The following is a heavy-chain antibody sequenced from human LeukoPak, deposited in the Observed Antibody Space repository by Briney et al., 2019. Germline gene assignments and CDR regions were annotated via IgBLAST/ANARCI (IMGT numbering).Heavy chain of an antibody. V-gene: IGHV4-34*01. Sequence: SETLSLTCAAYGGSFSGYYWSWIRQPPGKGLEWIGEINHSGSTNYNPSLKSRVTISVDTSKNQFSLKLSSVTAADTAVYYCARAFNDYGDYELDYWGQGTLVTVSS. CDR1: GGSFSGYY. J-gene: IGHJ4*02. CDR2: INHSGST. CDR3: ARAFNDYGDYELDY. D-gene: IGHD4-17*01.